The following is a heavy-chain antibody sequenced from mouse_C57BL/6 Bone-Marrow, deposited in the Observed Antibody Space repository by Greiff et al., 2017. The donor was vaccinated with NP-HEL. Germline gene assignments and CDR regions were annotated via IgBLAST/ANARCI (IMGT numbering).Heavy chain of an antibody. V-gene: IGHV1-80*01. CDR1: GYAFSSYW. CDR3: ARGYYGHFDV. D-gene: IGHD1-1*02. CDR2: IYPGDGDT. J-gene: IGHJ1*03. Sequence: VKLQESGAELVKPGASVKISCKASGYAFSSYWMNWVKQRPGKGLEWIGQIYPGDGDTNYNGKFKGKATLTADKSSSTAYMQLSSLTSEDAAVYFCARGYYGHFDVWGTGTSVTVSS.